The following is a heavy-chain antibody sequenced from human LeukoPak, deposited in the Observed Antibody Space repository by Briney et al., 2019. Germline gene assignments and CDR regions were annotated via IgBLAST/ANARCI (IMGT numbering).Heavy chain of an antibody. D-gene: IGHD6-13*01. CDR3: AREVAAAGNYYYYYMDV. V-gene: IGHV1-69*05. J-gene: IGHJ6*03. Sequence: GASVKVSCKASGGTFSSYAISWVRQAPGQGLEWMGGIIPIFGTANYAQKSQGRVTITTDESTSTAYMELSSLRSEDTAVYYCAREVAAAGNYYYYYMDVWGKGTTVTVSS. CDR1: GGTFSSYA. CDR2: IIPIFGTA.